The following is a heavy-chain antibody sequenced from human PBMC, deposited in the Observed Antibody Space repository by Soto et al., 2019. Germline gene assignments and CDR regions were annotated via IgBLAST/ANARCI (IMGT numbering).Heavy chain of an antibody. CDR1: GFTFSSYW. V-gene: IGHV3-74*01. D-gene: IGHD3-16*01. Sequence: GGSLRLSCAASGFTFSSYWMLWVRQAPGKGLVWVSRINSDGSSTSYADSVKGRFTISRDNAKNTLYLQMNSLRAEDTAVYYCARXMHKGESDYHYYYGMDVWGQGTTVTVSS. CDR2: INSDGSST. CDR3: ARXMHKGESDYHYYYGMDV. J-gene: IGHJ6*02.